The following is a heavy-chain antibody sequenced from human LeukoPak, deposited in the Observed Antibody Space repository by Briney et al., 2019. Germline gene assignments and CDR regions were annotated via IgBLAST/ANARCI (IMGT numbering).Heavy chain of an antibody. Sequence: GSLRLSCAASGFTFTNAWMSWVRQAPGKGLEWVGRIKRKSDGGTTDYAAPVKGRFTISRDDSENTLYLQMSSLKSEDTAVYYCTTVRAVAGIYYYYYMDVWGRGTTVTVSS. CDR3: TTVRAVAGIYYYYYMDV. CDR2: IKRKSDGGTT. D-gene: IGHD6-19*01. V-gene: IGHV3-15*01. CDR1: GFTFTNAW. J-gene: IGHJ6*03.